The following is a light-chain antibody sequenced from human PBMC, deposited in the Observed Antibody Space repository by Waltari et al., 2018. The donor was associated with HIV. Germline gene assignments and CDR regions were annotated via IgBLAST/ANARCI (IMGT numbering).Light chain of an antibody. Sequence: EIVMTQPPATLSVSPGERATLSCRAGQSVSNNLAWFQQRPGQAPRLLISGASTRATDVSARFSGSGSGTEFTLTISSLQSEDFAIYYCQQYNKWPWTFGQGTKVEIK. CDR3: QQYNKWPWT. CDR1: QSVSNN. J-gene: IGKJ1*01. V-gene: IGKV3-15*01. CDR2: GAS.